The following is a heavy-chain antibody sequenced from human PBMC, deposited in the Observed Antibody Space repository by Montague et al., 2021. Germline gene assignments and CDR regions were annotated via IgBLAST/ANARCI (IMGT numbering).Heavy chain of an antibody. J-gene: IGHJ3*02. V-gene: IGHV3-30*04. D-gene: IGHD3-22*01. Sequence: SLRLSCAASGFTFSSYAMHWVRQAPGKGLEWVAVVSYDGTNKYYADSVKGRFTISRDNSKNTLYLQMNSLRAEDTAVYYCARGGFRITMIVVLSDAFDIWGQGTMVTVS. CDR1: GFTFSSYA. CDR3: ARGGFRITMIVVLSDAFDI. CDR2: VSYDGTNK.